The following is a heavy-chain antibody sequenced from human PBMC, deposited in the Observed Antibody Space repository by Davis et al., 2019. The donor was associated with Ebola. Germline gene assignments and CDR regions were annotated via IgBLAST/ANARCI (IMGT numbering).Heavy chain of an antibody. CDR2: IFGSGEST. V-gene: IGHV3-23*01. CDR3: AREDSGYDLGVDI. J-gene: IGHJ3*02. CDR1: GFSFSTYA. Sequence: GESLKISCAASGFSFSTYAMSWVRQAPGTGLEWVSGIFGSGESTSYADSVKGRFTISRDNSKNTLYLQMNDLRGEDTAVYYCAREDSGYDLGVDIWGQGTMVTVSS. D-gene: IGHD5-12*01.